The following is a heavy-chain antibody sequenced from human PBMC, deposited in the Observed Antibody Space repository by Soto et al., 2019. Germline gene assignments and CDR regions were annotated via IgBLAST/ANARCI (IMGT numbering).Heavy chain of an antibody. CDR1: GGSISSYY. J-gene: IGHJ4*02. V-gene: IGHV4-59*01. CDR2: IYYSGST. Sequence: PSETLSLTCTVSGGSISSYYWSWIRQPPGKGLEWIGYIYYSGSTNYNPSLKSRVTISVDTSKNQFSLKLSSVTAADTAVYYCAREGSGSKYYFDYWGQGTLVTVSS. CDR3: AREGSGSKYYFDY. D-gene: IGHD3-10*01.